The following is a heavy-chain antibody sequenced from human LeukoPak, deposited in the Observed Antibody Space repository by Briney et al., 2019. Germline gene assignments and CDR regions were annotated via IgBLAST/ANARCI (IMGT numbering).Heavy chain of an antibody. CDR1: GFTFGNYW. CDR2: VHSDGSIT. Sequence: GGPLRLSCAASGFTFGNYWINWVRQAPGKGLVWVSRVHSDGSITNYADSVKGRFSISRDIDKNTLYLQMSSLRSEDTAVYYCTREQEDCTGTTCYRAFDVWGQGTMVTVS. V-gene: IGHV3-74*01. CDR3: TREQEDCTGTTCYRAFDV. J-gene: IGHJ3*01. D-gene: IGHD2-2*01.